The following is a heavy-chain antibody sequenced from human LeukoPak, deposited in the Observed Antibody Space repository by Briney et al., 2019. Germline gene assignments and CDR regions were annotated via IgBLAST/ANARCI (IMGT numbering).Heavy chain of an antibody. CDR2: ISGSGGST. J-gene: IGHJ4*02. CDR1: GFTFSSYA. V-gene: IGHV3-23*01. CDR3: AKDPGLWFGELLYRPYFDY. Sequence: PGGSLRLSCAASGFTFSSYAMSWVRQAPGKGLEWVSAISGSGGSTYYADSVKGRFTISRDNSKNTLYLQMNSLRAEDTAVYYCAKDPGLWFGELLYRPYFDYWGQGTLVTVSS. D-gene: IGHD3-10*01.